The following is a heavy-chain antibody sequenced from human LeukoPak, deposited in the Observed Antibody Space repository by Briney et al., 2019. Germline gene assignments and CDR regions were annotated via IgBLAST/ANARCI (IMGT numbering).Heavy chain of an antibody. V-gene: IGHV1-69*13. CDR3: ASREVVTADVYYFDY. Sequence: SVKVSCKASGGTFSSYAISWVRQSPGQGLEWMGGIIPIFGTANYAQKFQGRVTITADESTSTAYMELSSLRSEDTAVYYCASREVVTADVYYFDYWGQGTLVTVSS. J-gene: IGHJ4*02. CDR1: GGTFSSYA. CDR2: IIPIFGTA. D-gene: IGHD2-21*02.